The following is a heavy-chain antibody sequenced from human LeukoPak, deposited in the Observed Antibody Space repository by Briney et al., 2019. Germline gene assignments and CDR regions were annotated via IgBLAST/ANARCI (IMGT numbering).Heavy chain of an antibody. CDR2: IKQDGSEK. CDR1: GFTFSSYC. CDR3: ARDDCSSISCYHNWFDP. D-gene: IGHD2-2*01. J-gene: IGHJ5*02. Sequence: PGGSLRLSCAASGFTFSSYCMSCVRQAPGKGLEWVANIKQDGSEKYYVDSVKGRFTISRDNAKNSLYLQMNSLRAEDTAVYYCARDDCSSISCYHNWFDPWGQGTLVTVSS. V-gene: IGHV3-7*01.